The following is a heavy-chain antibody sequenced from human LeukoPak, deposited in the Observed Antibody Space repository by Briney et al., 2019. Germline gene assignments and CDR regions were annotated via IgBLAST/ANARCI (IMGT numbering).Heavy chain of an antibody. Sequence: GASVKVSCKASGYTFTGYYMHWVRQAPGQGLEWMGWINPNSGDTNYAQKFQGRVTMTRDTSISTAYMELSSLRSDDTAVYYCARSLWSQSLIPTYWGQGTLVTVSS. V-gene: IGHV1-2*02. J-gene: IGHJ4*02. CDR3: ARSLWSQSLIPTY. CDR1: GYTFTGYY. CDR2: INPNSGDT. D-gene: IGHD2-21*01.